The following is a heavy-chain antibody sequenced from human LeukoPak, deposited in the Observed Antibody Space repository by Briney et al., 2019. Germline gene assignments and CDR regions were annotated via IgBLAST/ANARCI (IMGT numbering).Heavy chain of an antibody. CDR2: ISYDGSNQ. CDR3: AKSRAVTTLYEPFHS. Sequence: GSLRLSCAASGFTFSTYGMDWVRQAPGKGLEWVAVISYDGSNQQYADSVKGRFTISRDNSKNTLYLQVNSLRAEDTAMYYCAKSRAVTTLYEPFHSWGQGTMVTVSS. D-gene: IGHD4-17*01. J-gene: IGHJ3*02. V-gene: IGHV3-30*18. CDR1: GFTFSTYG.